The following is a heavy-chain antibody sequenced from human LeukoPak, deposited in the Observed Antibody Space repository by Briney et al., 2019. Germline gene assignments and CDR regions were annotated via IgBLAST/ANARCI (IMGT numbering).Heavy chain of an antibody. CDR2: IYYSGST. V-gene: IGHV4-30-4*08. CDR1: GGSISSGDYY. Sequence: PSQTLSLTCTVPGGSISSGDYYWSWIRQPPGKGLEWIGYIYYSGSTYYNPSLKSRVTISVDTSKNQFSLKLSSVTAADTAVYYCARDRDFWSGSGVDYMDVWGKGTTVTVSS. D-gene: IGHD3-3*01. J-gene: IGHJ6*03. CDR3: ARDRDFWSGSGVDYMDV.